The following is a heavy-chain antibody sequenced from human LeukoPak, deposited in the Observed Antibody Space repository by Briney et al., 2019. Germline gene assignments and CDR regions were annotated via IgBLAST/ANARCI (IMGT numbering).Heavy chain of an antibody. V-gene: IGHV3-74*01. CDR3: VSLALGRRADF. CDR2: INSDGSST. Sequence: PGGSLRLSCAASGFTFSSYWMHWVRQAPGKGLVWVSRINSDGSSTFYADSVKGRFTISRDNAENTMYLQMNSLRAEDTAVYYCVSLALGRRADFWGQGTLVTVSS. J-gene: IGHJ4*02. D-gene: IGHD3-16*01. CDR1: GFTFSSYW.